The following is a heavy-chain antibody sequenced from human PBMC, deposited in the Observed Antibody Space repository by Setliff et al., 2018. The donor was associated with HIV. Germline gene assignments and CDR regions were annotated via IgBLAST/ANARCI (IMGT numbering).Heavy chain of an antibody. CDR3: AKGNDPFSYEIFGATTYFDY. CDR2: ISGSGGST. CDR1: GFTVSSNY. Sequence: GGSLRLSCAASGFTVSSNYMSWVRQAPGKGLEWVSAISGSGGSTYYADSVKGRFTISRDNSKNTLYLQMNSLRAEDTAIYYCAKGNDPFSYEIFGATTYFDYWGQGTLVTVSS. J-gene: IGHJ4*02. V-gene: IGHV3-23*01. D-gene: IGHD3-3*01.